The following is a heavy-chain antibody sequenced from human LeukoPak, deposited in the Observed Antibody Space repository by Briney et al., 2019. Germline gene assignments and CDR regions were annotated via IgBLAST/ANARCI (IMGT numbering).Heavy chain of an antibody. CDR2: ISYDGSNK. Sequence: GGSLRLSCAASGFTFSSYGMHWVRQAPGKGLEGVAVISYDGSNKYYADSVKGRFTISRDNSKNTLYLQMNSLRAEDTAVYYCAKGYYDLDYYYYGMDVWGQGTTVTVSS. CDR3: AKGYYDLDYYYYGMDV. J-gene: IGHJ6*02. D-gene: IGHD3-3*01. V-gene: IGHV3-30*18. CDR1: GFTFSSYG.